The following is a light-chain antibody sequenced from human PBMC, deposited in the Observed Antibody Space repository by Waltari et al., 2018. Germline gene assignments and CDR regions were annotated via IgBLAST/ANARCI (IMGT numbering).Light chain of an antibody. CDR3: NTRDISGDHLV. J-gene: IGLJ1*01. CDR1: GLRTFY. V-gene: IGLV3-19*01. CDR2: DED. Sequence: SSEMTQEPAVSVALGQTVRITCQGGGLRTFYANWYQPKPGQAPLLVIHDEDNRPSGIPDRFSGSRSGNTAFLTISGAQAEDEADYYCNTRDISGDHLVFGSGTKVTVL.